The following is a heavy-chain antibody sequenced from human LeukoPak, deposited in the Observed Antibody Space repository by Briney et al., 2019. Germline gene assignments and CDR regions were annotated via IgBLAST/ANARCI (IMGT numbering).Heavy chain of an antibody. J-gene: IGHJ3*02. CDR1: GFMFSTYF. CDR3: ARVPWPHAFEI. V-gene: IGHV3-7*01. Sequence: GGSLRLSCAASGFMFSTYFMSWVRQAPGKGLEWVANIKEDGSEQNYVDSVRGRFTISRDNTKNSLYLEMNSLRVEDTAMYFCARVPWPHAFEIWGQGTMVTVSS. CDR2: IKEDGSEQ. D-gene: IGHD5-12*01.